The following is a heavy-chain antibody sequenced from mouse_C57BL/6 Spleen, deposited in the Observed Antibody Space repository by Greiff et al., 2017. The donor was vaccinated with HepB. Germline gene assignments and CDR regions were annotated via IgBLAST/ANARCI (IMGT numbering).Heavy chain of an antibody. CDR1: GYTFTSYW. CDR2: IYPGSGST. D-gene: IGHD2-3*01. J-gene: IGHJ3*01. Sequence: QVQLQQPGAELVKPGASVKMSCKASGYTFTSYWITWVKQRPGQGLEWIGDIYPGSGSTNYNEKFKSKATLTVDTSSSTAYMQLSSLTSEDSAVYYCARTYDGYYVLFAYWGQGTLVTVSA. CDR3: ARTYDGYYVLFAY. V-gene: IGHV1-55*01.